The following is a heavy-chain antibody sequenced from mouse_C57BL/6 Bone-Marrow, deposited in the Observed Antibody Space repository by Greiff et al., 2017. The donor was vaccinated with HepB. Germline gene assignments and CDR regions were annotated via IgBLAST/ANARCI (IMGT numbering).Heavy chain of an antibody. CDR2: IDPSDSYT. J-gene: IGHJ4*01. D-gene: IGHD1-1*02. Sequence: VQLQQPGAELVMPGASVKLSCKASGYTFTSYWMHWVKQRPGQGLEWIGEIDPSDSYTNYNQKFKGKSTLTVDKSSSTAYMQLSSRTSEDSAVNYCARDWYPTRAMDYWGQGTSVTVSS. V-gene: IGHV1-69*01. CDR3: ARDWYPTRAMDY. CDR1: GYTFTSYW.